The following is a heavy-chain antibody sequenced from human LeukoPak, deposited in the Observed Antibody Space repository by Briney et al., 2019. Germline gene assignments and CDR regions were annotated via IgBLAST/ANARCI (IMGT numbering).Heavy chain of an antibody. CDR1: GDTFTGYY. V-gene: IGHV1-46*01. D-gene: IGHD3-22*01. CDR2: IYPSGGST. CDR3: AKRSSYDSSGYPWGFDY. Sequence: ASVKVSCKASGDTFTGYYIHWVRQAPGQGLECMGIIYPSGGSTSYAQKFQGRVTMTRDMSTSTVYMELNSLRSEDTAVYYCAKRSSYDSSGYPWGFDYWGQGTLVTVSS. J-gene: IGHJ4*02.